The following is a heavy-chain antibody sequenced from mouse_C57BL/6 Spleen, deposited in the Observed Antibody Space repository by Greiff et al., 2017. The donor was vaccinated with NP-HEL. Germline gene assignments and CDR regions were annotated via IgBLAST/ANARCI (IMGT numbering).Heavy chain of an antibody. J-gene: IGHJ4*01. CDR2: INPSNGGT. CDR3: AIDGNYPYYAMDY. Sequence: QVQLQQPGTELVKPGASVKLSCKASGYTFTSYWMHWVKQRPGQGLEWIGNINPSNGGTNYNEKFKSKATLTVDKSSSTAYMQLNSLTSEDSAVYFCAIDGNYPYYAMDYWGQGTSVTVSS. CDR1: GYTFTSYW. V-gene: IGHV1-53*01. D-gene: IGHD2-1*01.